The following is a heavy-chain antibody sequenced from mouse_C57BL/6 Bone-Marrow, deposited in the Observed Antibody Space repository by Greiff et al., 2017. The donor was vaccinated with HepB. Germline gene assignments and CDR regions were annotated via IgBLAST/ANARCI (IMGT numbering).Heavy chain of an antibody. CDR1: GFTFSSYG. D-gene: IGHD1-1*01. CDR2: ISSGGSYT. J-gene: IGHJ2*01. CDR3: ARKDYGDY. V-gene: IGHV5-6*02. Sequence: DVMLVESGGDLVKPGGSLKLSCAASGFTFSSYGMSWVRQTPDKRLEWVATISSGGSYTYYPDSVKGRFTISRDNAKNTLYLQMSSLKSEDTAMYYCARKDYGDYWGQGTTLTVSS.